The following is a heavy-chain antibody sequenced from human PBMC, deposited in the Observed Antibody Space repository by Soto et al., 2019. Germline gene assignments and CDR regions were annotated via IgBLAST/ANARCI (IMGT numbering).Heavy chain of an antibody. J-gene: IGHJ6*01. V-gene: IGHV4-31*03. D-gene: IGHD3-10*01. Sequence: LSLTCTVSGGSISSGGYYWSWIRQHPGKGLEWIGYIYYSGSTYYNPSLKSRVTISVDTSKNQFSLKLSSVTAADTAAYYCARDSGYAGDYYYYGMDVWGQGTTVTVSS. CDR1: GGSISSGGYY. CDR3: ARDSGYAGDYYYYGMDV. CDR2: IYYSGST.